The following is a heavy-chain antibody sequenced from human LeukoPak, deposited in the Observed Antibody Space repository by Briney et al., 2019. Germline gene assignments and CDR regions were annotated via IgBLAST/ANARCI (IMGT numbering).Heavy chain of an antibody. CDR2: ISTSGAST. CDR1: GFTFSSFE. D-gene: IGHD5-18*01. V-gene: IGHV3-48*03. CDR3: ARERGYNYGYSGYYDH. J-gene: IGHJ4*02. Sequence: PGGSLRLCCAASGFTFSSFEMVWVRQAPGKGLEWISYISTSGASTYYADSVKGRFTVSRDNVKNSMSLRMDTLRVEDTAVYYCARERGYNYGYSGYYDHWGQGVLVTVSS.